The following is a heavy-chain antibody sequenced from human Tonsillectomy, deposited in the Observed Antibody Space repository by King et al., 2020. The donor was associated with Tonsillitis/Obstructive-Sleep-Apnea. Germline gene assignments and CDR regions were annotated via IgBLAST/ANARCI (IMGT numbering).Heavy chain of an antibody. J-gene: IGHJ4*02. Sequence: VQLVESGGGLVQPGGSLRLSCAASGCTFSRYWMHWVRQGPGKGLVWVSRINSDGSSTSYADSVKGRFTISRDNAKNTLYLQMNSLRAEDTAEYYCARDSYGGFDYWGQGTLVTVSS. CDR3: ARDSYGGFDY. V-gene: IGHV3-74*01. D-gene: IGHD2-21*01. CDR1: GCTFSRYW. CDR2: INSDGSST.